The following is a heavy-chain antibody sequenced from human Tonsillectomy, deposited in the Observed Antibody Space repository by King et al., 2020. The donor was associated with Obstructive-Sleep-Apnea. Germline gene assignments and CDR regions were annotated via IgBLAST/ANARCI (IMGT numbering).Heavy chain of an antibody. J-gene: IGHJ4*02. D-gene: IGHD3-10*01. Sequence: LQLQESGSGLVKPSQTLSLTCAVSGGSISSGAYSWSWIRQPPGKGLEGIGYIYHSGSTSYNPSLKSRVTMSVDRSKNHFSLKLPSVTAADTAVYYCARGGNSGSYYTDIDYFDSWGQGTLVTVSS. CDR2: IYHSGST. CDR3: ARGGNSGSYYTDIDYFDS. V-gene: IGHV4-30-2*01. CDR1: GGSISSGAYS.